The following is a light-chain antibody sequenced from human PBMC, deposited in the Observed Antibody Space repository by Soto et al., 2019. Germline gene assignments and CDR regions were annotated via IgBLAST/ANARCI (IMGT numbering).Light chain of an antibody. CDR3: QQYDNWPPFT. CDR2: GAS. J-gene: IGKJ3*01. V-gene: IGKV3-15*01. Sequence: EIVMTQSPATLSVSPGERATLSCRASQSVGSHLAWYQQRPGQAPRLLIYGASYRATGIPARFSGSGSGTDFTLIISSLQPEDFAVYYCQQYDNWPPFTFGPGTKVDIK. CDR1: QSVGSH.